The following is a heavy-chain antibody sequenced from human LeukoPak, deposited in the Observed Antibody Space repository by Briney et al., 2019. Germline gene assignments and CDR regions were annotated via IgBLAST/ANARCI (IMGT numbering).Heavy chain of an antibody. CDR1: GYTFTGYY. CDR3: ARDKKIAAAGTTYYYMDV. Sequence: ASVKVSCKASGYTFTGYYMHWVRQAPGQGLEWMGWINPNSGGTNYAQKLQGRVTMTTDTSTSTAYMELRSLRSDDTAVYYCARDKKIAAAGTTYYYMDVWGKGTTVTVSS. J-gene: IGHJ6*03. V-gene: IGHV1-2*02. D-gene: IGHD6-13*01. CDR2: INPNSGGT.